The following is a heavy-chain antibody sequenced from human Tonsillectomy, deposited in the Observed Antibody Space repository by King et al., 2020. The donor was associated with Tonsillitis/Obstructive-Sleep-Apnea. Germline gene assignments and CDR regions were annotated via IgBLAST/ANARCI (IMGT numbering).Heavy chain of an antibody. CDR1: GGTFSSYA. Sequence: QLVQSGAEVKKPGSSVKVSCKASGGTFSSYAISWVRQAPGQGLEWMGGIIPIFGTANYAQTFQGRVTITADESTSTAYMELSSLRSEDTAVYYCSLGYCSGGSCPKFDAFDIWGQGTMVTVSS. J-gene: IGHJ3*02. V-gene: IGHV1-69*01. D-gene: IGHD2-15*01. CDR3: SLGYCSGGSCPKFDAFDI. CDR2: IIPIFGTA.